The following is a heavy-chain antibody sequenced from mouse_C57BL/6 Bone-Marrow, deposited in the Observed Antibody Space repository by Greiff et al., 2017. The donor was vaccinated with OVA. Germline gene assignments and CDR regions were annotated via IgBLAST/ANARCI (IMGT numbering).Heavy chain of an antibody. CDR1: GYSITSGYD. J-gene: IGHJ3*01. V-gene: IGHV3-1*01. Sequence: DVQLVESGPGMVKPSQSLSLTCTVTGYSITSGYDWHWIRHFPGNKLEWMGYISYSGSTNYNPSLKSRISITHDTSKNHFFLKLNSVTTEDTATYYCARGGVNSSGTWFAYWGQGTLVTVSA. D-gene: IGHD3-2*02. CDR2: ISYSGST. CDR3: ARGGVNSSGTWFAY.